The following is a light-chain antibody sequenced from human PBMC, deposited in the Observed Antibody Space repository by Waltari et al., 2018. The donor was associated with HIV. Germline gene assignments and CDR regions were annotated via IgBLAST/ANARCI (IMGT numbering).Light chain of an antibody. Sequence: EIVLTQSPGTLSLSPGESATLSCRASQSVSSSYLAWYQQKPGQAPRLLIYGASSRATGIPDRFSGSGSGTDFNLTINRLEPEDFAVYYCQQYDTSPLYTFGQGSKLESK. CDR1: QSVSSSY. J-gene: IGKJ2*01. CDR3: QQYDTSPLYT. V-gene: IGKV3-20*01. CDR2: GAS.